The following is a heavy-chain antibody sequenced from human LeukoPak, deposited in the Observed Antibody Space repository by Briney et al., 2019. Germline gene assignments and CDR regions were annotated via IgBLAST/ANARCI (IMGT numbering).Heavy chain of an antibody. CDR2: VHLDGRT. CDR3: AREGGFYRPLDY. CDR1: GFTLSNYW. V-gene: IGHV4-4*02. D-gene: IGHD3-3*01. J-gene: IGHJ4*02. Sequence: PGGSLRLSCAASGFTLSNYWMHWVRQPPGKGLEWIGEVHLDGRTNYNPSLKSRLTMSVDLSENHISLKLTSVTAADTAVYYCAREGGFYRPLDYSGQGTLVTVSS.